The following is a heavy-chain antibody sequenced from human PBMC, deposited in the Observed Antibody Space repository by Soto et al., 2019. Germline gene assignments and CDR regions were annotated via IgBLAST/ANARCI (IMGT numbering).Heavy chain of an antibody. CDR1: GFTVSNNY. V-gene: IGHV3-53*02. Sequence: EVQLVETGGGLIQPGGCLRLSCAASGFTVSNNYMSWVRQAPGRGLEWVSLIYSGGSTFYADSVKGRFTISRDNSKNTLFLQMNSLRAEDTAVYFCATYTSLDYWGQRTLVTVSS. D-gene: IGHD2-2*02. CDR2: IYSGGST. J-gene: IGHJ4*02. CDR3: ATYTSLDY.